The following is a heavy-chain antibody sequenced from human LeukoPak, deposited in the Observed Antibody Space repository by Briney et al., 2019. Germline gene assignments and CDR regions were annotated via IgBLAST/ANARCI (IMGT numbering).Heavy chain of an antibody. CDR3: ARGGCSTLGRAEYFRH. Sequence: PSQTLSLTCTVSGGSISSGGYYWSWIRQHPGKGLEWIGYIYYSGSTYYNPSLRSRVTISVDTSKNQFSLKLSSVTAADTAVYYCARGGCSTLGRAEYFRHWGQGTLVTVSS. J-gene: IGHJ1*01. V-gene: IGHV4-31*03. CDR2: IYYSGST. CDR1: GGSISSGGYY. D-gene: IGHD3-3*02.